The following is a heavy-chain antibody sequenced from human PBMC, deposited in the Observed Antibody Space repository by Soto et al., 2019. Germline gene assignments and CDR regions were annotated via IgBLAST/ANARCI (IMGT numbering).Heavy chain of an antibody. V-gene: IGHV3-30*18. D-gene: IGHD6-13*01. Sequence: QVQLVESGGGVVQPGRSLRLSCAASGFTFSSYGMHWVRQAPGKGLEWVAVISYDGSNKYYADSVKGRFTISRDNSKNTLYLQMNSLRAEDTAVYYCAKNVAASYGMDVWGQGTTVTVSS. CDR1: GFTFSSYG. J-gene: IGHJ6*02. CDR2: ISYDGSNK. CDR3: AKNVAASYGMDV.